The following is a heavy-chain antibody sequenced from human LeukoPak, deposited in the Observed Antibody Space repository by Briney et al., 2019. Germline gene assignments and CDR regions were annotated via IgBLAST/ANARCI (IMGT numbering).Heavy chain of an antibody. CDR3: ARDVVVTAMGY. D-gene: IGHD2-21*02. CDR1: GYTFTGYY. V-gene: IGHV1-2*02. CDR2: INPNSGGT. Sequence: ASVKVSRKASGYTFTGYYMHWVRQAPGQGLEWMGWINPNSGGTNYAQKFQGRVTMTRDTSICTAYMELSRLRSDDTAVYYCARDVVVTAMGYWGQGTLVTVSS. J-gene: IGHJ4*02.